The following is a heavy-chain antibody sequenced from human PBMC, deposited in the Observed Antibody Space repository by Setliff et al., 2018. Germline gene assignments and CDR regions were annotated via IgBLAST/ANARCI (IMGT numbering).Heavy chain of an antibody. CDR2: IWYDGSNT. J-gene: IGHJ5*02. D-gene: IGHD3-3*01. CDR1: GFTFSSYG. Sequence: GGSLRLSCAASGFTFSSYGMHWVRQAPGKGLEWVAVIWYDGSNTYYADSVKGRVTISRDNSKNTVYLQMNSLRAEDTAMYYCARGPNFWSGYYSLRLRWFDPWGQGTLVTVSS. V-gene: IGHV3-33*01. CDR3: ARGPNFWSGYYSLRLRWFDP.